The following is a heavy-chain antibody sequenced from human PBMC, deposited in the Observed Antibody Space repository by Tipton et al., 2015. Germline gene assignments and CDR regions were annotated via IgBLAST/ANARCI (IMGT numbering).Heavy chain of an antibody. CDR3: ARGGAGYYYDSVGYLS. CDR1: GGSITNNTFY. CDR2: VYHSGST. V-gene: IGHV4-39*07. D-gene: IGHD3-22*01. J-gene: IGHJ5*02. Sequence: TLSLTCTVSGGSITNNTFYWAWIRQPPGKGLEWIGTVYHSGSTSYNPSLRSRVFISIDTSKNQFSLKLNSVTAADTAVYYCARGGAGYYYDSVGYLSWGQGTLVTVSS.